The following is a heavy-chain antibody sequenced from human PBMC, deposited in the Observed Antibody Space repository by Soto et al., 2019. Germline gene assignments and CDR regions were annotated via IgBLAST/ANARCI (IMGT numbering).Heavy chain of an antibody. D-gene: IGHD6-13*01. CDR2: IYHSGIT. CDR1: GGSISSGVYS. Sequence: SETLSLTCAVSGGSISSGVYSWSGIRQPPGKGLEWIGYIYHSGITYYNPSLKSRVTISVDRSKNQFSLKLSSVTAADTAVYYCARVTAAAGTRWFDPRGQGTLVTVSS. J-gene: IGHJ5*02. CDR3: ARVTAAAGTRWFDP. V-gene: IGHV4-30-2*01.